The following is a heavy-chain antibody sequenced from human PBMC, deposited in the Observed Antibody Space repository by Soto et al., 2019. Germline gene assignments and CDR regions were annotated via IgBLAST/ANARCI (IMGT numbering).Heavy chain of an antibody. CDR2: ISGSDGKT. CDR1: GFSFGSYA. Sequence: GGSLRLSCAASGFSFGSYALSWVRQAPGKGLEWVSTISGSDGKTFYADSVKGRFSISRDTSQSTLYLRMNSLRADDTAMYYCARWSYLDYWGQGTRVTVSS. D-gene: IGHD3-3*01. CDR3: ARWSYLDY. J-gene: IGHJ4*02. V-gene: IGHV3-23*01.